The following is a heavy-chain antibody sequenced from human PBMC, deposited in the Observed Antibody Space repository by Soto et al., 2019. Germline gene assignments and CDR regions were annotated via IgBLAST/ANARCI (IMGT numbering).Heavy chain of an antibody. V-gene: IGHV4-34*01. D-gene: IGHD1-7*01. J-gene: IGHJ4*02. CDR2: INHSGST. CDR1: GGPFSGYY. CDR3: ARYYNWNYGTIDY. Sequence: SETLSLTCAVYGGPFSGYYWSWIRQPPGKGLEWIGEINHSGSTNYNPSLKSRVTISVDTSKNQFSLKLSSVTAADTAVYYCARYYNWNYGTIDYWGQGTLVTVSS.